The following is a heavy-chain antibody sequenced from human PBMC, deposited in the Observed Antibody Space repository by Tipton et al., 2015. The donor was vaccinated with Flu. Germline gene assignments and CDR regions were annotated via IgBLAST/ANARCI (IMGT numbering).Heavy chain of an antibody. CDR3: VREREDGDYSDH. CDR2: IYGSGTT. J-gene: IGHJ4*02. V-gene: IGHV4-4*07. D-gene: IGHD1-26*01. Sequence: TLSLTCNIFGVSISSYYWGWIRQPAGKGLEWLGRIYGSGTTKYNPSLKSRLSMSIDTSKNQFSLNLRSVTVADTAVYYCVREREDGDYSDHWGQGTLVTVSS. CDR1: GVSISSYY.